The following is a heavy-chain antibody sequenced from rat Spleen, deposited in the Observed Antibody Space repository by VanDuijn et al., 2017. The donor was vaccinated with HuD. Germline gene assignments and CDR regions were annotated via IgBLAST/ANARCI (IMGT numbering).Heavy chain of an antibody. CDR1: GFSLTSYS. D-gene: IGHD1-10*01. V-gene: IGHV2-1*01. CDR3: TRPNNPYWYFDF. Sequence: QVQLKESGPGLVQPSETLSLTCTVSGFSLTSYSVSWVRQPSGKGLEWMGRIQSGGNTDYNSALKSRLSISRDTSKSQVFLKMNSLQTEDTAIYFCTRPNNPYWYFDFWGPGTVVTVSS. J-gene: IGHJ1*01. CDR2: IQSGGNT.